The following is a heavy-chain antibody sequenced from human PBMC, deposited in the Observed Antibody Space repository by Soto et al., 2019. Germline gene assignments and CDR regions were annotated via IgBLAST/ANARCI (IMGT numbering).Heavy chain of an antibody. J-gene: IGHJ6*02. CDR1: GFTFSSHV. CDR2: ISGGGGTT. CDR3: ARGPRAPPPHDYGMDV. Sequence: EVQLLESGGGLGQPGGSLRLSCAASGFTFSSHVMNWVRQAPGKGLEWVAAISGGGGTTFYGDSVEGRFTMSRDNSKNTLFLQMNSLRAEDTAVYYCARGPRAPPPHDYGMDVWGQGTTVTVSS. V-gene: IGHV3-23*01.